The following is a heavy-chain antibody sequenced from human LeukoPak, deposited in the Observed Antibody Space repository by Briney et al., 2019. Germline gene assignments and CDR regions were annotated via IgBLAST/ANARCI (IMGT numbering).Heavy chain of an antibody. D-gene: IGHD6-13*01. CDR3: ASFRIAAARRYFDY. Sequence: SVKVSCKASGGTFSSYAISWVRQAPGQGLEWMGGIIPIFGTANYAQKFQGRVTITADESTGTAYMELSSLRSEDTAVYYCASFRIAAARRYFDYWGQGTLVTVSS. CDR2: IIPIFGTA. V-gene: IGHV1-69*01. J-gene: IGHJ4*02. CDR1: GGTFSSYA.